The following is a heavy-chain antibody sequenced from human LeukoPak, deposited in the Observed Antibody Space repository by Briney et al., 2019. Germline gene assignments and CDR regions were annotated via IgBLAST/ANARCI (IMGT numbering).Heavy chain of an antibody. Sequence: GGSLRLSCAVSGLTVSTNYMSWVRQSPGKGLEWLSVIYSGGRTYHADSVKGRFTISRDNSKNTLYLQMNRLRAEDTAVYYCARENGHTYGYVFFDYWGQGTLVTVSS. V-gene: IGHV3-53*01. CDR2: IYSGGRT. J-gene: IGHJ4*02. CDR3: ARENGHTYGYVFFDY. CDR1: GLTVSTNY. D-gene: IGHD5-18*01.